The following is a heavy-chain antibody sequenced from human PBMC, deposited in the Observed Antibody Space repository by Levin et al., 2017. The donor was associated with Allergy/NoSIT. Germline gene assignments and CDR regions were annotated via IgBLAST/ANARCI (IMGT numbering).Heavy chain of an antibody. Sequence: GGSLRLSCVASGFSFSSYAIHWVRQAPGKGLEWVAVIWSDGGNRYYADSVKGRFTVSRDNSKDTVFLQMNSLRAEDTAVYYCARDPVRGIIDSYYYGMDVWGQGTTVTVSS. CDR3: ARDPVRGIIDSYYYGMDV. CDR2: IWSDGGNR. CDR1: GFSFSSYA. D-gene: IGHD3-10*01. J-gene: IGHJ6*02. V-gene: IGHV3-33*01.